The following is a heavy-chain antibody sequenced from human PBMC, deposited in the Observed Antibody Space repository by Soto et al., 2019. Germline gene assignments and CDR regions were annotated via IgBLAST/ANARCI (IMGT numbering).Heavy chain of an antibody. CDR3: ARGDLVVPAAEQRNWFDP. D-gene: IGHD2-2*01. J-gene: IGHJ5*02. Sequence: SETLSLTCTVSGGSISSGGHYWSWIRQHPGKGLEWIGYIYYSGSTYYNPSLKSRVTISVDTSKNQFSLKLSSVTAADTAVYYCARGDLVVPAAEQRNWFDPWGQGTLVTVSS. V-gene: IGHV4-31*03. CDR2: IYYSGST. CDR1: GGSISSGGHY.